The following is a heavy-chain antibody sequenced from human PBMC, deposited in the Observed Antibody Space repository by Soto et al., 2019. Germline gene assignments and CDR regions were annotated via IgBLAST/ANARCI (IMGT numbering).Heavy chain of an antibody. Sequence: EVQLVESGGGLVKPGGSLRLSCAASGFTFSIYSMNWVRQAPGKGLEWVSSISGSGTYIHYADSVKGRFTISRYNTKSPLFPQMNSLGAEGTAIYYCARGEREHGAGGVPDYWGQGTLVTVSS. CDR3: ARGEREHGAGGVPDY. D-gene: IGHD1-1*01. CDR2: ISGSGTYI. J-gene: IGHJ4*02. CDR1: GFTFSIYS. V-gene: IGHV3-21*01.